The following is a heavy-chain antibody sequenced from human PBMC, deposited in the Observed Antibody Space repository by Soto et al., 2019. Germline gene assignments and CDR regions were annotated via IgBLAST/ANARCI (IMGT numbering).Heavy chain of an antibody. J-gene: IGHJ4*02. Sequence: EVQLVESGGGLVQPGGSLRLSCTASGFTFSAYWMNWVRQAPGKGLEWVANIRHDGSEKYYVDSVKGRFSISRDNAENSVYLEMSSLRAEDTALYYCARGKRILTGSPLDYWGQGTLVTVSS. CDR2: IRHDGSEK. CDR1: GFTFSAYW. D-gene: IGHD3-9*01. CDR3: ARGKRILTGSPLDY. V-gene: IGHV3-7*01.